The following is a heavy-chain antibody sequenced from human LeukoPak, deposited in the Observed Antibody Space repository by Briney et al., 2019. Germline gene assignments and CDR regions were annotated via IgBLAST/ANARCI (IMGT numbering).Heavy chain of an antibody. D-gene: IGHD3-9*01. V-gene: IGHV4-34*01. Sequence: SETLSLACAVYGGSFSGYYWTWIRQPPGKGLEWIGSIYHSGSTYYNPSLKSRVTISVDTSKNQFSLKLSSVTAADTAVYYCARELEYYDILTGLDVWGKGTTVTVSS. CDR2: IYHSGST. CDR1: GGSFSGYY. CDR3: ARELEYYDILTGLDV. J-gene: IGHJ6*04.